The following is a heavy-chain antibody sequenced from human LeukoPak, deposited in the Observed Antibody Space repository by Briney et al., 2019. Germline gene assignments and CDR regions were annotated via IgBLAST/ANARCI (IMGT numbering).Heavy chain of an antibody. Sequence: GASGKVSCKASGYTFTSYGISWVRQAPGQGLEWMGWISAYNGNTNYAQKLQGRVTMTTDTSTSTAYMELRSLRSDDTAVYYCARDSQGGVTYYDFWSGYPYYYYGMDVWGQGTTVTVSS. CDR1: GYTFTSYG. V-gene: IGHV1-18*01. D-gene: IGHD3-3*01. CDR2: ISAYNGNT. J-gene: IGHJ6*02. CDR3: ARDSQGGVTYYDFWSGYPYYYYGMDV.